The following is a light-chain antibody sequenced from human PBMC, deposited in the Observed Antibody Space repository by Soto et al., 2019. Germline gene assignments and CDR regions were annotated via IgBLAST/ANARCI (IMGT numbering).Light chain of an antibody. V-gene: IGKV3-15*01. J-gene: IGKJ4*01. Sequence: EVVMTQSPATLSVSPGERATLSCRASQSVGTNLAWYQQKPGQAPRLLIYDASTRATGIPARFSGSGSGTEFTLTISSLQSEDFAVYYCQQSKHWPPLTFGGGTKVDIK. CDR1: QSVGTN. CDR2: DAS. CDR3: QQSKHWPPLT.